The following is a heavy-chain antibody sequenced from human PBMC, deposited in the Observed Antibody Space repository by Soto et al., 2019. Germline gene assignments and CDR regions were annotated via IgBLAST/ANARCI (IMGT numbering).Heavy chain of an antibody. V-gene: IGHV3-33*01. CDR1: GITFRSYG. D-gene: IGHD1-26*01. Sequence: PGGSLRLSCVASGITFRSYGLHCVRQAPDKGLEWVALIWYDGSNKYYADSVKGRFTISRDNSKNTLYLQMNSLRAEDTALYYCARDGSTNAKEGGMDVWGQGTTVTVSS. J-gene: IGHJ6*02. CDR3: ARDGSTNAKEGGMDV. CDR2: IWYDGSNK.